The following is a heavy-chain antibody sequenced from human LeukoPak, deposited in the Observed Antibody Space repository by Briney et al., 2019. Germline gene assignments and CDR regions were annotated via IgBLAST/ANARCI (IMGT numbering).Heavy chain of an antibody. CDR3: ASFSYYDFWSGYSSGVFAT. V-gene: IGHV4-30-2*01. CDR1: GGSISSGGYS. CDR2: IYHSGST. D-gene: IGHD3-3*01. J-gene: IGHJ5*02. Sequence: SETLSLTCAVSGGSISSGGYSWSWIRQPPGKGLEWIGYIYHSGSTYYNPSLKSRVTISVDRSKNQLSLKLSSVTAADTAVYYCASFSYYDFWSGYSSGVFATWGQGTLVTVSS.